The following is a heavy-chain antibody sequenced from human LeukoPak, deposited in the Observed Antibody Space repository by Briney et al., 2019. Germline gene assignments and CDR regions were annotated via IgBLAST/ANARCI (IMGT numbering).Heavy chain of an antibody. CDR1: GGSISNYY. Sequence: SETLSLTCTVSGGSISNYYWNWIRQPPGKRLEWIGSVYHSGNTNYNPSLGSRVTMSVDTSKNQFSLKLNSVTATDTAVYYCARGSGYVRGDFDYWGQGTLVTVSS. CDR3: ARGSGYVRGDFDY. CDR2: VYHSGNT. J-gene: IGHJ4*02. D-gene: IGHD5-12*01. V-gene: IGHV4-59*01.